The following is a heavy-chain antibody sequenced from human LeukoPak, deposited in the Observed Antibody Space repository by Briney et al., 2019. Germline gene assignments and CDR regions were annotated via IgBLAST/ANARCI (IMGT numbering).Heavy chain of an antibody. V-gene: IGHV3-30*02. CDR2: IRNDGSII. CDR3: AKDTPLCYFDY. J-gene: IGHJ4*02. Sequence: GGSLRLSCTAFGFTFGRHWMSWVRQAPGKGLEWVAFIRNDGSIIYNTDSVKGRFTISRDNSKNTLYLQMNSLRADDTAVYYCAKDTPLCYFDYWGQGTLVTVSS. CDR1: GFTFGRHW. D-gene: IGHD3-16*01.